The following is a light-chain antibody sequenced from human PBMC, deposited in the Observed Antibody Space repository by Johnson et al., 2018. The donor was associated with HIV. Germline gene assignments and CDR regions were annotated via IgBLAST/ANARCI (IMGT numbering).Light chain of an antibody. CDR3: GTWDSSLSVYV. Sequence: QSVLTQPPSVSAAPGQKVTISCSGSSSNIGNNYVSWYQQLPGTAPKLLIYDNNKRPSGIPDRFSGSKSGTSATLGITGLQTGDEADYYWGTWDSSLSVYVFATGTKVPVL. V-gene: IGLV1-51*01. CDR2: DNN. CDR1: SSNIGNNY. J-gene: IGLJ1*01.